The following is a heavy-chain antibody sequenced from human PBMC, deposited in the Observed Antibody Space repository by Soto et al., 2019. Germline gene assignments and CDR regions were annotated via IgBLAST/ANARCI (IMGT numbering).Heavy chain of an antibody. D-gene: IGHD1-26*01. Sequence: QVQLVESGGGLVKPGGSLSLSCAASGFTFSDYYMNWIRQAPGKGLEWLSYSDGSSAYTNYADSVEGRFTIARDNAKNSQLRQLTSLRDEDRGGYYCSRAVGSYYGRDVWGQGNTVTGSS. CDR1: GFTFSDYY. J-gene: IGHJ6*02. CDR2: SDGSSAYT. V-gene: IGHV3-11*06. CDR3: SRAVGSYYGRDV.